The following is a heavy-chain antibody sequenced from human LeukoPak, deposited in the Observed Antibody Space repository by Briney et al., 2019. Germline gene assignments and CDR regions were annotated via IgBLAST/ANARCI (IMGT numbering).Heavy chain of an antibody. J-gene: IGHJ4*02. CDR3: AKGDYYSKFFDY. CDR2: ISWNSGSI. Sequence: GGSLRLSCAASGFTFDDYAMHWVRHAPGKGLEWVSGISWNSGSIGYADSVKGRFTISRDNAKNSLYLQMNSLRAEDTALYYCAKGDYYSKFFDYWGQGTLVTVSS. D-gene: IGHD4-11*01. CDR1: GFTFDDYA. V-gene: IGHV3-9*01.